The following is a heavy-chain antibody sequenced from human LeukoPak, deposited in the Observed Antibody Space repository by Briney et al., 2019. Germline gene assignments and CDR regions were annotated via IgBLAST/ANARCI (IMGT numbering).Heavy chain of an antibody. CDR3: AREAYNSGDRYFDY. CDR1: GFTVSSNY. CDR2: IYSGGST. D-gene: IGHD1-1*01. Sequence: GGSLRLSCAASGFTVSSNYMSWVRQAPGKGLEWVSVIYSGGSTYYADSVKGRFTISRDNAKNTLYLQMNSLRAEDTAVYYCAREAYNSGDRYFDYWGQGTLVTVSS. J-gene: IGHJ4*02. V-gene: IGHV3-66*01.